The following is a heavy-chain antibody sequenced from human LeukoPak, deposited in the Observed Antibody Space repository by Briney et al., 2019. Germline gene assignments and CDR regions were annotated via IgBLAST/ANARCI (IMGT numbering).Heavy chain of an antibody. CDR2: IYHSGST. D-gene: IGHD2-2*01. V-gene: IGHV4-30-2*01. CDR3: ARSVMSPSYCSSTSCPHAEYFQH. CDR1: GGSISSGGYY. Sequence: SETLSLTCTVSGGSISSGGYYWSWIRQPPGKGLEWIGYIYHSGSTYYNPSLKSRVTISVDRSKNQFSLKLSSVTSADTAVYYCARSVMSPSYCSSTSCPHAEYFQHWGQGTLVTVSS. J-gene: IGHJ1*01.